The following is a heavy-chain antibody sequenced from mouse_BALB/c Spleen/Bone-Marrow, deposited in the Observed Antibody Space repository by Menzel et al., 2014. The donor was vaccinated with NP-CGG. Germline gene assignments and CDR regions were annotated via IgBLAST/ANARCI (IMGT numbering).Heavy chain of an antibody. CDR1: GFTFSNYG. V-gene: IGHV5-9-2*01. D-gene: IGHD2-4*01. J-gene: IGHJ3*01. CDR3: ARHAYYDQTEVSFVY. CDR2: ISGGGSYT. Sequence: EVMLVESGGGLVKSGGSLKLSCAASGFTFSNYGMSWVRQTPEKRPEWVATISGGGSYTFHSDSVKGRFTIARDNAKNSLYVQLSSLRSEDTAVYYCARHAYYDQTEVSFVYWGQGTLVTVSA.